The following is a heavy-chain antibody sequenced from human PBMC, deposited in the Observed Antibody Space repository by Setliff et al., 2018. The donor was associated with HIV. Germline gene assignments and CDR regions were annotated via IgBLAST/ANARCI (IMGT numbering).Heavy chain of an antibody. D-gene: IGHD1-1*01. V-gene: IGHV4-31*03. Sequence: SETLSLTCTVSGGSISSGSYYWSWIRQHPGKGLEWIGYIYYSGSTYYNPSLKSRVTISVDTSKHQFSLKLSSVTAADTAVYYCAREGTDYYYYYMDVWGKGTTVTVSS. CDR1: GGSISSGSYY. CDR2: IYYSGST. CDR3: AREGTDYYYYYMDV. J-gene: IGHJ6*03.